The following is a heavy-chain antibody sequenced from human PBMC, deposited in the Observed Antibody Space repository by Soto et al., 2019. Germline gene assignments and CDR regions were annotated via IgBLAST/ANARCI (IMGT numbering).Heavy chain of an antibody. D-gene: IGHD6-13*01. CDR3: ASRFSSSLSALDY. J-gene: IGHJ4*02. CDR2: IYTGDTT. Sequence: DVQLVETGGGLIQPGGSLRLSCAASGFTVSGNFMSWVRQAPGKGLEWVSIIYTGDTTYYADSVKGRFTISRDNSKNTLYLQMNSLRAEDSAVYYCASRFSSSLSALDYWGRGTLVTVSS. V-gene: IGHV3-53*02. CDR1: GFTVSGNF.